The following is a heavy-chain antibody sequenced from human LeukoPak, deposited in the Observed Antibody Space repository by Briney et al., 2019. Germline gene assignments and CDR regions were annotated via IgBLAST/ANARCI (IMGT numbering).Heavy chain of an antibody. V-gene: IGHV3-23*01. J-gene: IGHJ3*02. D-gene: IGHD2-21*01. CDR2: ISGSGGST. Sequence: PGGSLRLSCAASGFTFSSYAMSWVRQAPGKGLEWVSAISGSGGSTYYADSVKGRFTISRDNSKNTLYLQMNSLRAEDTAVYYCAKLMPNFLHYCGGDCYPSPDDAFDIWGQGTMVTVSS. CDR3: AKLMPNFLHYCGGDCYPSPDDAFDI. CDR1: GFTFSSYA.